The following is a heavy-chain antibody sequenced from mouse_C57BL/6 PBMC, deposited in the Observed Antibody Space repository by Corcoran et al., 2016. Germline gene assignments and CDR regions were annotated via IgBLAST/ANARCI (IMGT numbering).Heavy chain of an antibody. CDR3: AQEIAY. V-gene: IGHV1-26*01. CDR1: GYTFTDYY. J-gene: IGHJ3*01. CDR2: INPNNDGT. Sequence: EVQLQQSGPELVKPGASVKISCKASGYTFTDYYMNWVKQSHGKSLEWIGDINPNNDGTSYNQKFKGKATLTVDKSSSTAYMELRSLTSEDSAVYYCAQEIAYWGQGTLVTVSA.